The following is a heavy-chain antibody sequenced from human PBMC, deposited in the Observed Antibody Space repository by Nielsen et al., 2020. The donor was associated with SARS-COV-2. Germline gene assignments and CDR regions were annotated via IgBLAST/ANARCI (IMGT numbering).Heavy chain of an antibody. CDR1: GGSMSSYY. CDR2: FYPSGSI. J-gene: IGHJ2*01. V-gene: IGHV4-4*07. CDR3: ARVPQWYFDL. Sequence: GSLRLSCTVSGGSMSSYYWGWIRQPARKGLEWIGRFYPSGSITYNPSLQSRVTMSVDTSKNQFSLNLRSVTAADTAVYYCARVPQWYFDLWGRGTLVTVSS.